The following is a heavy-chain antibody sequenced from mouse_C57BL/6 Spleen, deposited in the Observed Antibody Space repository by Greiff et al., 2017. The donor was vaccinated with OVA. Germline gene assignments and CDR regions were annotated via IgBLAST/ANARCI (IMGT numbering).Heavy chain of an antibody. CDR2: IYPRSGNT. Sequence: QVHVKQSGAELARPGASVKLSCKASGYTFTSYGISWVKQRTGQGLEWIGEIYPRSGNTYYNEKFKGKATLTADKSSSTAYMELRSLTSEDSAVYFCARATTVVATGYWGQGTTLTVSS. D-gene: IGHD1-1*01. CDR1: GYTFTSYG. J-gene: IGHJ2*01. V-gene: IGHV1-81*01. CDR3: ARATTVVATGY.